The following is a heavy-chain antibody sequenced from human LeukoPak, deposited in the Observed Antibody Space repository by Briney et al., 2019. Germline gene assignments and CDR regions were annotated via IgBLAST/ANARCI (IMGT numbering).Heavy chain of an antibody. CDR1: GFTFSGYW. D-gene: IGHD6-13*01. CDR3: ARDRTTRYSSSWYEPYYYYYYGMDV. Sequence: GGSLRLSCAASGFTFSGYWISWVRQAPGKGLEWVANIKQDGSEKYYVDSVKGRFTISRDNAKNSLYLQMNSLRAEDTAVYYCARDRTTRYSSSWYEPYYYYYYGMDVWGQGTTVTVSS. CDR2: IKQDGSEK. V-gene: IGHV3-7*01. J-gene: IGHJ6*02.